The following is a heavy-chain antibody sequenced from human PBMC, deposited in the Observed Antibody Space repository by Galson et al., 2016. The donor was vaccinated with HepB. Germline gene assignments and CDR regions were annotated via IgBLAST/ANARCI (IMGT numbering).Heavy chain of an antibody. D-gene: IGHD6-13*01. V-gene: IGHV3-23*01. CDR1: GFTFSSYA. CDR2: ISGSSGST. CDR3: AAAAKWGSSRPDY. J-gene: IGHJ4*02. Sequence: LRLSCAASGFTFSSYAMNWVRQAPGKGPEWVSVISGSSGSTYYADSVKGRFTISRDNSKNTLYLQMNSLRAEDTALYYCAAAAKWGSSRPDYRGQGTLVTVSS.